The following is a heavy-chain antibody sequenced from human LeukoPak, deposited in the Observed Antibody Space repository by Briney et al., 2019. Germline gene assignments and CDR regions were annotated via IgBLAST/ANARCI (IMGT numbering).Heavy chain of an antibody. Sequence: SETLSLTCTVSGGSISSSSYYWGWIRQPPGKGLEWIGSIYYSGSTYYNPSLKSRVTISVDTSKNQFSLKLSSVTAADTAVYYCARENGIAAAADAFDIWGQGTMVTVSS. CDR2: IYYSGST. CDR1: GGSISSSSYY. D-gene: IGHD6-13*01. J-gene: IGHJ3*02. V-gene: IGHV4-39*07. CDR3: ARENGIAAAADAFDI.